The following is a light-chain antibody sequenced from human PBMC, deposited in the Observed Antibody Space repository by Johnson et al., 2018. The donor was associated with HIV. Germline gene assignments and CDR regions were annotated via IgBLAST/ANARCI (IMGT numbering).Light chain of an antibody. Sequence: QSMLTQPPSVSAAPGQKVTISCSGSSSNIGSHYVSWYQQVPGTAPRLVIYDTIKRHSGIPDRFSGSKSGTSATLGITGLQTGDEADYYCGTCDSRLNAGHVFGTGTKVTVL. V-gene: IGLV1-51*01. J-gene: IGLJ1*01. CDR2: DTI. CDR1: SSNIGSHY. CDR3: GTCDSRLNAGHV.